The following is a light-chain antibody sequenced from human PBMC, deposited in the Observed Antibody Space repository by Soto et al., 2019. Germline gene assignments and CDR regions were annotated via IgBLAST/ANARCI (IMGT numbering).Light chain of an antibody. Sequence: EIVLTQSPATLSLSPGERATLSCRASQTIKTYLAWYQQKPGQAPRLLISDASNRATGVPARFSGSGSGTGFTLTINNLEPEDFAVYFCQQRNDWPRITFGQGTRLEIK. V-gene: IGKV3-11*01. J-gene: IGKJ5*01. CDR3: QQRNDWPRIT. CDR1: QTIKTY. CDR2: DAS.